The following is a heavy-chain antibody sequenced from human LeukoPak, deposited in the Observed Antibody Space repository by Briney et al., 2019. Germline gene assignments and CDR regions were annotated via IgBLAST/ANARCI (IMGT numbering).Heavy chain of an antibody. CDR1: GFTFSSYS. J-gene: IGHJ4*02. CDR3: ARDHREGAARTQRLDY. D-gene: IGHD6-6*01. V-gene: IGHV3-33*08. Sequence: PGGSLRLSCAASGFTFSSYSMNWVRQAPGKGLEWVAVIWYDGSNKYYADSVKGRFTISRDNSKNTLYLQMNSLRAEDTAVYYCARDHREGAARTQRLDYWGQGTLVTVSS. CDR2: IWYDGSNK.